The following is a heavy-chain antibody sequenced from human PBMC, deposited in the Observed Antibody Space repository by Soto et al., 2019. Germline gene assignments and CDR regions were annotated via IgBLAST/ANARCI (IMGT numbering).Heavy chain of an antibody. CDR1: GFTFSAYG. CDR2: ISNDGNNK. CDR3: AKDSGRGSADYYFDS. Sequence: QVQLVESGGGVVQPGRSLRLSCAASGFTFSAYGMHWVRQAPGKGLEQVAVISNDGNNKYHADSVKGRFTISRDNSKNTLYLQMNSLRAEDTAVYYCAKDSGRGSADYYFDSWGQGTLVTVSS. V-gene: IGHV3-30*18. J-gene: IGHJ4*02. D-gene: IGHD3-10*01.